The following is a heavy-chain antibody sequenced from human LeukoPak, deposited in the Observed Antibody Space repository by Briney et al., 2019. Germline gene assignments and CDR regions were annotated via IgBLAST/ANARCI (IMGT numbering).Heavy chain of an antibody. CDR1: GFTFSSYA. CDR2: ISSNGGST. CDR3: AKDSLGPIAAAGNGYFDY. Sequence: PGGSLRLSCAASGFTFSSYAMHWVRQAPGKGLEYVSAISSNGGSTYYANSVKGRFTISRDNSKNTLYLQMNSLRAEDTAVYYCAKDSLGPIAAAGNGYFDYWGQGTLVTVSS. J-gene: IGHJ4*02. V-gene: IGHV3-64*01. D-gene: IGHD6-13*01.